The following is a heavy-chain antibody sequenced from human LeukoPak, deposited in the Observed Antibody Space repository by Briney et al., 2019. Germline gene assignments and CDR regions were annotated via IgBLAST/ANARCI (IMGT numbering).Heavy chain of an antibody. D-gene: IGHD1-26*01. CDR3: AKDWDDAFDI. V-gene: IGHV3-23*01. CDR1: GFTFSSYA. J-gene: IGHJ3*02. Sequence: AGSLRLSCAAYGFTFSSYAMSWVRQAPGKGLEWVSAISGSGGSTYYADSVKGRFTIPRDNPKNTLYLQMNSLRAEDKAVYYCAKDWDDAFDIWGQGTMVTVSS. CDR2: ISGSGGST.